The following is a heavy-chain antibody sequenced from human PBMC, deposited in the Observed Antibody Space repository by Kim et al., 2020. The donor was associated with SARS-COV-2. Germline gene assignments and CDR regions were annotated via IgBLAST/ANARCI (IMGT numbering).Heavy chain of an antibody. D-gene: IGHD3-10*01. CDR2: IYYSGDT. CDR1: GGSISGYY. Sequence: SETLSLTCTVSGGSISGYYWSWIRQPPKKGLEWIGYIYYSGDTKYNPSLKSRVTMSVDTSKNQFSLKLNSVTAADTAVYYCARDNYYGSGSNWFDLCGQG. V-gene: IGHV4-59*13. J-gene: IGHJ5*02. CDR3: ARDNYYGSGSNWFDL.